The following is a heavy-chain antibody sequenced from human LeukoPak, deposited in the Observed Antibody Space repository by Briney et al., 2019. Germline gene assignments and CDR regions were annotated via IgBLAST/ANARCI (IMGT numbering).Heavy chain of an antibody. CDR2: ISWDGGST. J-gene: IGHJ4*02. CDR3: EKAPDPGYSSSWYPDY. D-gene: IGHD6-13*01. Sequence: GGSLRLSCAASGFTFDDYTMHWVRQAPGKGLEWVSLISWDGGSTYYADSVKGRFTISRDNSKNSLYLQMNSLRTEDTALYYCEKAPDPGYSSSWYPDYWGQGTLVTVSS. CDR1: GFTFDDYT. V-gene: IGHV3-43*01.